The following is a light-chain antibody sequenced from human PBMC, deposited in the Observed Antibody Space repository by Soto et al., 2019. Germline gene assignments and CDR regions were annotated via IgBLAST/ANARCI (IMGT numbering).Light chain of an antibody. J-gene: IGLJ1*01. CDR1: NSDVGIYDF. Sequence: SALTQPASVSGTPGQSITISCTGSNSDVGIYDFVSWYQHHPGRAPKLIVSEVSHRPSGVSNRFSGSKSGNTASLTISGLQAEDEADYYCSSYTSSRSLDYVFGTGTKVTV. V-gene: IGLV2-14*01. CDR2: EVS. CDR3: SSYTSSRSLDYV.